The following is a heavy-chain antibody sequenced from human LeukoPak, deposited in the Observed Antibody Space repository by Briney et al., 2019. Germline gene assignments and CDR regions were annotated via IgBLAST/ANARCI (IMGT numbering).Heavy chain of an antibody. Sequence: ASVKVSCKASGYTFTSYDINWVRQATGQGLEWMGWMNPNSGNTGYAQKFQGRVTMTRNTSISTAYMELSSLRSEDTAVYYCARGVGPLVVPAGGIYYYIDVWGKGPRSPPP. D-gene: IGHD2-2*01. CDR1: GYTFTSYD. V-gene: IGHV1-8*01. J-gene: IGHJ6*03. CDR2: MNPNSGNT. CDR3: ARGVGPLVVPAGGIYYYIDV.